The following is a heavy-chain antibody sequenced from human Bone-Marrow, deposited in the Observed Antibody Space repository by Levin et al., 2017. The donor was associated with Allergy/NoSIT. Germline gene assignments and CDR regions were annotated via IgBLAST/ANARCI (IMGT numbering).Heavy chain of an antibody. Sequence: GGSLRLSCAASGFTFSSYSMNWVRQAPGKGLEWVSSISSSSSYIYYADSVKGRFTISRDNAKNSLYLQMNSLRAEDTAVYYCARGMLWEILGYWSGGSCFLRSPSTPHARDNDYWGQGTLVTVSS. CDR3: ARGMLWEILGYWSGGSCFLRSPSTPHARDNDY. J-gene: IGHJ4*02. D-gene: IGHD2-15*01. V-gene: IGHV3-21*01. CDR1: GFTFSSYS. CDR2: ISSSSSYI.